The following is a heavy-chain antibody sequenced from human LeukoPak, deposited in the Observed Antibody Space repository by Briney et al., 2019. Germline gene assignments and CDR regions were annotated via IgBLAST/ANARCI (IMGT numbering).Heavy chain of an antibody. CDR1: GFTFSSYS. V-gene: IGHV3-21*01. J-gene: IGHJ3*02. CDR2: ISSSSSYI. CDR3: ARVWFYDSSGYYYAGAFDI. D-gene: IGHD3-22*01. Sequence: GGSLRLSCAASGFTFSSYSMNWVRQAPGKGLEWASSISSSSSYIYYADSVKGRFTISRDNAKNSLYLQMNSLRAEDTAVYYCARVWFYDSSGYYYAGAFDIWGQGTMVTVSS.